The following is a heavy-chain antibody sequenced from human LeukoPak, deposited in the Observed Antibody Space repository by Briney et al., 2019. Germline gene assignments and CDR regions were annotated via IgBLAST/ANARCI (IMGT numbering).Heavy chain of an antibody. CDR3: TGNYYGSGSYADFDY. V-gene: IGHV3-73*01. D-gene: IGHD3-10*01. CDR2: IRSTANGYAT. CDR1: GFTFSGSA. Sequence: PGGSLRLSCAASGFTFSGSALHWVRQASGKGLEWVGRIRSTANGYATAYSASVKVRFTISRDDSKNTAYLQMDSLKTEDTAVYYWTGNYYGSGSYADFDYWGQGTLVTVSS. J-gene: IGHJ4*02.